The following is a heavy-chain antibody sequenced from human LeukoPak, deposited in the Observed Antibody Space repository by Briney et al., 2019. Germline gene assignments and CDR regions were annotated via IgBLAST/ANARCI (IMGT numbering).Heavy chain of an antibody. CDR2: ISPSGDIT. J-gene: IGHJ4*02. Sequence: QSGGTLRLSCAASGFTFSNHGMNWVRQAPGKRLEWVSGISPSGDITYYADSVKGRFTISRDNSKNTLYLEVISLTAEDTAVYYCAKDDAWLRFGEWSQGTLVTVSS. D-gene: IGHD3-10*01. CDR3: AKDDAWLRFGE. V-gene: IGHV3-23*01. CDR1: GFTFSNHG.